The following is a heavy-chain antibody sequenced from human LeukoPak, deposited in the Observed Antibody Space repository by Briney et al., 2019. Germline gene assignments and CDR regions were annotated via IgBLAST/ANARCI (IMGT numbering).Heavy chain of an antibody. J-gene: IGHJ4*02. Sequence: SETLSLTCTVSGGSISSYYWGWIRQPPGKGLEWIGSIYYSGSTYYNPSLKSRVTISVDTSKNQFSLKLSSVTAADTAVYYCAGSSGWYERSFDYWGQGTLVTVSS. CDR2: IYYSGST. CDR3: AGSSGWYERSFDY. D-gene: IGHD6-19*01. CDR1: GGSISSYY. V-gene: IGHV4-39*01.